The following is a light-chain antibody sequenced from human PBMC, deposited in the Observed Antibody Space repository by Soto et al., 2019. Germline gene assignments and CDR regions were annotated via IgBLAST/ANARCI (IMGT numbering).Light chain of an antibody. V-gene: IGKV1-17*01. Sequence: DIQLTQSPSYLSASVGDRVTITCRASLGIRNDLGWYQQKPVKAPKRLSYAASSLQSGVPSRFSGSGSGTEFTLTISSLQPEDFATYYCLQHNSYPRTFGGGTKVEIK. J-gene: IGKJ4*01. CDR1: LGIRND. CDR2: AAS. CDR3: LQHNSYPRT.